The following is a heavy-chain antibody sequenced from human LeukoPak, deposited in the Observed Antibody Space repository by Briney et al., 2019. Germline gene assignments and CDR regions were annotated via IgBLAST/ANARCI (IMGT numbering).Heavy chain of an antibody. CDR2: ISGSGGST. J-gene: IGHJ5*02. CDR3: AKDLSYYDNSGYYSWFDP. V-gene: IGHV3-23*01. CDR1: GFTFSSNA. D-gene: IGHD3-22*01. Sequence: GGSLRLSCAASGFTFSSNAMSSVRQAPGKGLEWVSAISGSGGSTYYADSVKGRFTISRDNSKNTLYLQMNSLRAEDTAVYYCAKDLSYYDNSGYYSWFDPWGQGTLVTVSS.